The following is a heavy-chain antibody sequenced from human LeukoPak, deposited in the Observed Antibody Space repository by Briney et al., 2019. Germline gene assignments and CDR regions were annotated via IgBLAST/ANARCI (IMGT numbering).Heavy chain of an antibody. J-gene: IGHJ6*02. V-gene: IGHV4-34*01. CDR1: GFTFSSYW. CDR2: INHSGST. Sequence: GSLRLSCAASGFTFSSYWMHWIRQPPGKGLEWVGEINHSGSTNYNPSLKSRVTISVDTSKNQFSLKLSSVTAADTAVYYCARVRITIFGKFYYYYGMDVWGQGTTVTVSS. D-gene: IGHD3-3*01. CDR3: ARVRITIFGKFYYYYGMDV.